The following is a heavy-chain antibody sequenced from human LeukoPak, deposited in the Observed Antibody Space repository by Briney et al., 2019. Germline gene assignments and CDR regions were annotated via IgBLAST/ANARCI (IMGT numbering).Heavy chain of an antibody. V-gene: IGHV4-38-2*01. J-gene: IGHJ4*02. D-gene: IGHD3-3*01. CDR3: ASYDFWSGYYSGDFDY. CDR1: GHPISSAFY. CDR2: IYHSGST. Sequence: SETLSLXCDVSGHPISSAFYWGWIRQPPGKGLEWIGSIYHSGSTYYNPSLKSRVTISVDTSKNQFSLKLSSVTAADTAVYYCASYDFWSGYYSGDFDYWGQGTLVTVSS.